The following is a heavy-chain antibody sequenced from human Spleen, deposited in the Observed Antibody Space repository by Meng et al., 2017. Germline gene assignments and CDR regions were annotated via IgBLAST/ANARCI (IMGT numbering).Heavy chain of an antibody. CDR3: AKEIYDILPGCQKLFDY. Sequence: GESLKISCAASGFTFSSYWMHWVRQAPGKGLVWVSRLNSDGSSTSYADSVKGRFTISRDNAKNTLYLHMNSLRAEDTAVYYCAKEIYDILPGCQKLFDYWGQGTLVTVSS. V-gene: IGHV3-74*01. D-gene: IGHD3-9*01. CDR2: LNSDGSST. CDR1: GFTFSSYW. J-gene: IGHJ4*02.